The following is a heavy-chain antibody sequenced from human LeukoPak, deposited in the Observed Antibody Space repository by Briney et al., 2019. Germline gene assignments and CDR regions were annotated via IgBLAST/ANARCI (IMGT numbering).Heavy chain of an antibody. D-gene: IGHD3-3*02. CDR3: ARGRAFFD. CDR2: INNSGST. CDR1: GGSFSGYY. Sequence: SETLSLTCAVYGGSFSGYYWNWVRQPPGKGLEWIGEINNSGSTNYNPSLKSRVTISRDTSKNQFSLKLSSVTAADTAVYYCARGRAFFDWGQGTLVTVSS. J-gene: IGHJ4*02. V-gene: IGHV4-34*01.